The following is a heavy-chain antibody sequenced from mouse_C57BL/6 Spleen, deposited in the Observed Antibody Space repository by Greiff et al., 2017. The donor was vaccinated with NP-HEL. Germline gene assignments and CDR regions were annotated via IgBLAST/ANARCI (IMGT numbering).Heavy chain of an antibody. V-gene: IGHV2-5*01. Sequence: QVQLKQSGPGLVQPSQSLSITCTVYGFSLTSYGVHWVRQSPGKGLEWLGVIWRGGSTDYNAAFMSRLSITKDNSKSQVFFKMNSLQADDTAIYYCAKKKGYGNYAMDYWGQGTSVTVSS. CDR1: GFSLTSYG. J-gene: IGHJ4*01. CDR3: AKKKGYGNYAMDY. CDR2: IWRGGST. D-gene: IGHD2-1*01.